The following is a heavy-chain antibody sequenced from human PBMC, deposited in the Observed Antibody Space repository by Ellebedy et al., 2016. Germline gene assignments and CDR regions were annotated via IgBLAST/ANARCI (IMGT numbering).Heavy chain of an antibody. CDR2: LYSGGTI. J-gene: IGHJ4*02. Sequence: GGSLRLSCAASGFTVSGNYMSWVRQAPGKGLEWVSTLYSGGTILYTDSVKGRFTISRDNSKNTLYLQMNSLRVEDTAVYYCAKGNAIPGPEPLDFWGQGTLVTVSS. D-gene: IGHD1-14*01. CDR3: AKGNAIPGPEPLDF. V-gene: IGHV3-66*02. CDR1: GFTVSGNY.